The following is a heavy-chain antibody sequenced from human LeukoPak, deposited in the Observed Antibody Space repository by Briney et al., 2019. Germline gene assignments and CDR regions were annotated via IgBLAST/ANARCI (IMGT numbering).Heavy chain of an antibody. Sequence: SVKVSCKASGGSISSYGISWVRQAPGQGLEWMGRIIPVFGTANYAQKFQDRVTTTADTVSNTAYMELTSLTSEDTAVYFCAKQGEIRQDYYMDVWGNGTAVTVSS. J-gene: IGHJ6*03. CDR2: IIPVFGTA. CDR1: GGSISSYG. V-gene: IGHV1-69*06. CDR3: AKQGEIRQDYYMDV. D-gene: IGHD1/OR15-1a*01.